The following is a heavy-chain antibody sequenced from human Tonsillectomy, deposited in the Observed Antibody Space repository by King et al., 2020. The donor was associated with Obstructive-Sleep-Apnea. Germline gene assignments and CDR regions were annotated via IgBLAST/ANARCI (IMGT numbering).Heavy chain of an antibody. J-gene: IGHJ5*02. CDR2: INPSGST. CDR3: ARGSGAAAVNWFDP. D-gene: IGHD6-13*01. CDR1: GGSFNDFY. V-gene: IGHV4-34*01. Sequence: VQLQQWGAGLLKPSETLSLTCAVFGGSFNDFYWSWIRQPPGKGLELICEINPSGSTNYNPSLKSRVTISVDTSKNQFSLKLNSVTAADTAVYYCARGSGAAAVNWFDPWGQGTLVTVSS.